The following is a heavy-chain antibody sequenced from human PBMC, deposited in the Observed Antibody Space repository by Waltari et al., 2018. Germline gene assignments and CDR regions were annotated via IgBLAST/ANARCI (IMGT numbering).Heavy chain of an antibody. V-gene: IGHV3-23*01. Sequence: EVQLLESGGALVQRGGSLRLSCGASGFTFRNYVMSWVRQAPGKGLEWVSSISNTGSRTFYADSVQGRFTISRDNSKNTLSVQMNSLRVEDTAVYYCAKTPLAYTAMDPYFYDWGQGTLVTVSS. CDR3: AKTPLAYTAMDPYFYD. D-gene: IGHD5-18*01. CDR1: GFTFRNYV. CDR2: ISNTGSRT. J-gene: IGHJ4*02.